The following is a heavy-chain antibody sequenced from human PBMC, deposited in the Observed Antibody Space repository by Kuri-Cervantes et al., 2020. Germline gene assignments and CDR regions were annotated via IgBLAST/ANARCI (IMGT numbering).Heavy chain of an antibody. Sequence: GGSLRLSCAASGFTFDDYAMHWVRQAPGKGLEWVSGISWNSGSIGYADSVKGRFTISRDNAKNSLYLQMNSLRAEDTAVYYCAKDVHSSGWYFDYWGQGTLVTVSS. CDR2: ISWNSGSI. D-gene: IGHD6-19*01. V-gene: IGHV3-9*01. CDR1: GFTFDDYA. J-gene: IGHJ4*02. CDR3: AKDVHSSGWYFDY.